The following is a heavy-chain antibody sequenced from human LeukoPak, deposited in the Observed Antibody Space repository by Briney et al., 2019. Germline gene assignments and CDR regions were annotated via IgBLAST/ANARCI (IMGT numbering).Heavy chain of an antibody. CDR2: IGTSGGST. Sequence: GGSLRLSCAASVFTFSDYARSWVRQAPGKGLEWVSAIGTSGGSTYYADSVKGRFTISRDNSKNTLYLQMNSLGAEDTAVYYCAKDRDIVVVVAGTGSDSWGQGTLVTVSS. V-gene: IGHV3-23*01. J-gene: IGHJ4*02. D-gene: IGHD2-15*01. CDR1: VFTFSDYA. CDR3: AKDRDIVVVVAGTGSDS.